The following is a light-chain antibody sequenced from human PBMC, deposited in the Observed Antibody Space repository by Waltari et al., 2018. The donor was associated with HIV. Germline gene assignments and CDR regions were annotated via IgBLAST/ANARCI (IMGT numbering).Light chain of an antibody. V-gene: IGLV1-51*01. CDR2: DNT. J-gene: IGLJ2*01. CDR3: GTWDSGLSVVV. Sequence: QSVLTQPRSVSAAPGQTVTISCSGSSSDTGINYVSWYQQVPGTAPKLLIYDNTERPSGIPDRFSGSKSGTSATLGITGLQTGDEADYYCGTWDSGLSVVVFGGGTKLTVL. CDR1: SSDTGINY.